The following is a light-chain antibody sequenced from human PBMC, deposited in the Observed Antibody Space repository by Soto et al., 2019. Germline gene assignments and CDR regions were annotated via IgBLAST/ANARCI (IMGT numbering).Light chain of an antibody. Sequence: QSALTQPRSVSGSPGQSVTISCTGTSSDVGGYNYVSWYQQHPGKAPKLMIYDVSKRPSGVPDRFSGSKSGNTASLTISGLRVGEEAVYYCCSSAGSYSYVSGTGTKLPSL. CDR2: DVS. J-gene: IGLJ1*01. V-gene: IGLV2-11*01. CDR1: SSDVGGYNY. CDR3: CSSAGSYSYV.